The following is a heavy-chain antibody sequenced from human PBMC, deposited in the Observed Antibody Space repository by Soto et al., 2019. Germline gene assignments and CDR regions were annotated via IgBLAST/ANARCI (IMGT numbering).Heavy chain of an antibody. CDR2: ISGSGAST. Sequence: EVQLLESGGGLVQPGGSLRLSCAASGFTFSRYAMSWVRQAPGKGLEWVSTISGSGASTNYADSVKGRFTISRDNSKNKVYLQMNSLRAEDTAVYYCAKGMIGIAAAAPWDFDYWGQGTLVTVSS. V-gene: IGHV3-23*01. CDR1: GFTFSRYA. D-gene: IGHD6-13*01. J-gene: IGHJ4*02. CDR3: AKGMIGIAAAAPWDFDY.